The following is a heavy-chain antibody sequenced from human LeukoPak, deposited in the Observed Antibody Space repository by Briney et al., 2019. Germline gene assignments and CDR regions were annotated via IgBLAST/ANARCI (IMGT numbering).Heavy chain of an antibody. CDR3: AREGGLWFGEPDPHFDY. D-gene: IGHD3-10*01. CDR2: INPNSGGT. Sequence: ASVKVSCKASGYTFTGYYMHWVRQAPGQGLEWMGWINPNSGGTNYAQKFQGRVTMTRDTSISTAYMELSRLRSDDTAVYYCAREGGLWFGEPDPHFDYWGQGTLVTVSS. CDR1: GYTFTGYY. J-gene: IGHJ4*02. V-gene: IGHV1-2*02.